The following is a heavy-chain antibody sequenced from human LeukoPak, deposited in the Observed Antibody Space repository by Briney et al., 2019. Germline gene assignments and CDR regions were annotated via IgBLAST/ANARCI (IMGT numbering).Heavy chain of an antibody. CDR1: GFTFSSYG. Sequence: PGGSLRLSCAASGFTFSSYGMHWVRQAPGKGLEWVAFIRYDGSNKYYADSVKGRFTISRDNAKNPLYLQMNSLRADDTAVYYCARGLGWYSSSSFDYWGQGTLVTVSS. D-gene: IGHD6-6*01. J-gene: IGHJ4*02. V-gene: IGHV3-30*02. CDR2: IRYDGSNK. CDR3: ARGLGWYSSSSFDY.